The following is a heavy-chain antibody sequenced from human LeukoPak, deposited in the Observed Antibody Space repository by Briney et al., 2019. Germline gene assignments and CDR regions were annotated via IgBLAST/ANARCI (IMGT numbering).Heavy chain of an antibody. J-gene: IGHJ4*02. D-gene: IGHD1-26*01. CDR3: ARGKESGSYGSLFY. CDR2: IYYSWST. CDR1: GGSISSHY. V-gene: IGHV4-59*11. Sequence: SETLSLTCTVSGGSISSHYWSWLRQPPPKGLEWMGYIYYSWSTNYNPSLKSRVSISVDTSKNQFSLKLSSVTAADAAVYVCARGKESGSYGSLFYWGEGALVTVSS.